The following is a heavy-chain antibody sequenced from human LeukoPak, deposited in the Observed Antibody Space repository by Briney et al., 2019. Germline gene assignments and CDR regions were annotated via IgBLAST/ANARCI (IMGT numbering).Heavy chain of an antibody. CDR1: GFTFSSYA. CDR2: ITATGANT. J-gene: IGHJ5*02. Sequence: GGSLRLSCAASGFTFSSYAMSWVRQAPGKGLEWVSSITATGANTYYADSVKGRFTVSRDSSNNMLYLQMNSLRAEDTAVYYCANVLHGTTDASNWLDPWGQGTLVTVSS. D-gene: IGHD1-7*01. CDR3: ANVLHGTTDASNWLDP. V-gene: IGHV3-23*01.